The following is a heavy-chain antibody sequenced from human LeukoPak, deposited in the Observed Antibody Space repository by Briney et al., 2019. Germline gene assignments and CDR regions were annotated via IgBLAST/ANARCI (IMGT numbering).Heavy chain of an antibody. J-gene: IGHJ4*02. CDR2: ISAYNGNT. V-gene: IGHV1-18*04. CDR3: ARDLRHNMVRGVMGPLNY. CDR1: GYTFTSYG. Sequence: ASVKVSCKASGYTFTSYGISWVRQAPGQGLEWMGWISAYNGNTNYAQKLQGRVTMTTDTSTSTAYTELRSLRSDDTAVYYCARDLRHNMVRGVMGPLNYWGQGTLVTVSS. D-gene: IGHD3-10*01.